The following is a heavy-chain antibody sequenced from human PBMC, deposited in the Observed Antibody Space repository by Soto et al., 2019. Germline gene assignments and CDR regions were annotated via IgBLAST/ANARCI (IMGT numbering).Heavy chain of an antibody. D-gene: IGHD2-21*02. CDR3: AREQYGGDPMI. J-gene: IGHJ4*02. CDR1: GGTFSSYT. Sequence: QVQLVQSGAEVKKPGSSVKVSCKASGGTFSSYTISWVRQAPGQGLEWMGRIIPILGIANYAQKFLGRVTITADKSTSTAYMELSSLRSEDTAVYYCAREQYGGDPMIWGQGTLVTVSS. V-gene: IGHV1-69*08. CDR2: IIPILGIA.